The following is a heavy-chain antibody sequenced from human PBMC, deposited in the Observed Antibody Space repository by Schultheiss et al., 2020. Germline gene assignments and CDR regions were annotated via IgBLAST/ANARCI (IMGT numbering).Heavy chain of an antibody. Sequence: GGSLRLSCAASGFTFSNYWMSWVRQAPGKGLEWVANIKGDGREKNYIDSVKGRFTISRDNAKNSLYLQMNSLRAEDTAVYYCAREDPHEYYYYGMDVWGQGTTVTVSS. CDR1: GFTFSNYW. V-gene: IGHV3-7*01. CDR2: IKGDGREK. CDR3: AREDPHEYYYYGMDV. J-gene: IGHJ6*02.